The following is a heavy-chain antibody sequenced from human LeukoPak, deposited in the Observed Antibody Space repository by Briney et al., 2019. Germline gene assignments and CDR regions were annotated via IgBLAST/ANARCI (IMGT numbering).Heavy chain of an antibody. Sequence: PSETLSLTCTVSGGSISSGSYYWRWIRQHPGKGLEWIGYIYYSGSTYYNPSLKSRITISVDTSKNQFSLKLSSVTAADTAVYYCARAITDADAFDIWGLGTMVTVSS. V-gene: IGHV4-31*03. CDR2: IYYSGST. CDR3: ARAITDADAFDI. D-gene: IGHD1-20*01. CDR1: GGSISSGSYY. J-gene: IGHJ3*02.